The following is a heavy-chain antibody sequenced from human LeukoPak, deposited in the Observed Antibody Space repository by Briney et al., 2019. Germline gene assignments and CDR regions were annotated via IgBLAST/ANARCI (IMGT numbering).Heavy chain of an antibody. CDR3: ATMNGYFQY. CDR2: ITGSGGTT. J-gene: IGHJ1*01. V-gene: IGHV3-23*01. Sequence: GGSLRLSCAASGFTFSSYGMSWVRQAPGKGPEWVSAITGSGGTTHYADSVKGRSTISRDNSKNTLYLQVNSLRAEDTAVYYCATMNGYFQYWGQGTLVTVSS. CDR1: GFTFSSYG. D-gene: IGHD3-22*01.